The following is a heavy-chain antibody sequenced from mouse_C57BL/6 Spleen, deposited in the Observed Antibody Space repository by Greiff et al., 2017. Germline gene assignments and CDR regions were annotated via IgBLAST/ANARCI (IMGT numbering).Heavy chain of an antibody. J-gene: IGHJ4*01. D-gene: IGHD2-1*01. V-gene: IGHV2-6-1*01. Sequence: VKLQESGPGLVAPSQSLSITCTVSGFSLTSYGVHWVRQPPGKGLEWLVVIWSDGSTTYNSALKSRLSISKDNSKSQVFLKMNSLQTDDTAMYYCARHGGNYEAMDYWGQGTSVTVSS. CDR2: IWSDGST. CDR3: ARHGGNYEAMDY. CDR1: GFSLTSYG.